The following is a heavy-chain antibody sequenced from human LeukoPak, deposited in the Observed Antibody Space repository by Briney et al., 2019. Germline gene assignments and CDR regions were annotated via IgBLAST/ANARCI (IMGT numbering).Heavy chain of an antibody. CDR3: ARDVLR. CDR1: GDSITSGGCY. V-gene: IGHV4-31*03. Sequence: PSETLSLTCTVSGDSITSGGCYWSWIRQRPGKGLEWIGYIYKTGSTYYNPSLKSRVTMSVDTSRNQFSLKLNSVTAADTAVYYCARDVLRWGQGTLVTVSP. J-gene: IGHJ4*02. CDR2: IYKTGST.